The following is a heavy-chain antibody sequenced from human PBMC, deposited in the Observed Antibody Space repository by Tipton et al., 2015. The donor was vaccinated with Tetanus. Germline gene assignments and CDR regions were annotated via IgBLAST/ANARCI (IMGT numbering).Heavy chain of an antibody. CDR3: AKPRWFNAFHF. D-gene: IGHD4-23*01. V-gene: IGHV3-23*01. CDR1: GFTFGTYG. Sequence: SGFTFGTYGMSWVRQAPGKGLEWVSAISSSGDSTSYADSVKGRFTISRDNSKDTLFLQMNSLRAEDTALYYCAKPRWFNAFHFWGQGTVVTVSS. J-gene: IGHJ3*01. CDR2: ISSSGDST.